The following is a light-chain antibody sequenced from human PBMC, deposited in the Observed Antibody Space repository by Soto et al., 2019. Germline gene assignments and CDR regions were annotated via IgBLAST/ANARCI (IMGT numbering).Light chain of an antibody. Sequence: EIVLTQSPATLSVSPGERATGACRSSQSVSRDLAWYQQKPGQAPRLLIYGASTRAPSIPARFSGSGSGTDFTLTISSLQSEDFAVYYCQQYDKWPTWTFGQGTKVDIK. CDR1: QSVSRD. CDR2: GAS. CDR3: QQYDKWPTWT. J-gene: IGKJ1*01. V-gene: IGKV3-15*01.